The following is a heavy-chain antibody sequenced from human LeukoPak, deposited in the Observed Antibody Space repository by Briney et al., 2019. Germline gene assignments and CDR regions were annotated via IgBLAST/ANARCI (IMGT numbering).Heavy chain of an antibody. Sequence: SGGSLRLSCAASGFTFSSYWMHWVRQAPGKGLEWVSSISSSSSYIYYADSVKGRFTISRDNAKNSLYLQMNSLRAEDTAVYYCARDPEGRSYRPFDYWGQGTLVTVSS. CDR2: ISSSSSYI. CDR1: GFTFSSYW. V-gene: IGHV3-21*01. CDR3: ARDPEGRSYRPFDY. J-gene: IGHJ4*02. D-gene: IGHD1-26*01.